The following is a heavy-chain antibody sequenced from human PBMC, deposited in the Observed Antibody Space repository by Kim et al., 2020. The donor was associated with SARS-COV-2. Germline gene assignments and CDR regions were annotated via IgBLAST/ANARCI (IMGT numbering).Heavy chain of an antibody. CDR2: GST. V-gene: IGHV3-53*01. CDR3: ARARDYMDV. Sequence: GSTYYADSVKGRFTISRDNSKNTLYLQMDSLRAEDTAVYYCARARDYMDVWGKGTTVTVSS. J-gene: IGHJ6*03.